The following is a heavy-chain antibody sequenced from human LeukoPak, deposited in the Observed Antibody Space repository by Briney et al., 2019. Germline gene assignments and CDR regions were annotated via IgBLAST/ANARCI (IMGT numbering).Heavy chain of an antibody. CDR3: ARSTTVTTRGGWYFDL. D-gene: IGHD4-17*01. CDR2: INPSGGGT. J-gene: IGHJ2*01. Sequence: ASVKVSCKASGYTFTSYYMHWVRQAPGQGLEWMGIINPSGGGTSYAQKFQDRVTMTRDTSTSTVYTELSSLRSEDTVVYYCARSTTVTTRGGWYFDLWGRGTLVTVSS. V-gene: IGHV1-46*01. CDR1: GYTFTSYY.